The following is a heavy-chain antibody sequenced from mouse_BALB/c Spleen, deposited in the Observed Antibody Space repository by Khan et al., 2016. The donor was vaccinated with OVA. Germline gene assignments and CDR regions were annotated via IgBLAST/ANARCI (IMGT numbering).Heavy chain of an antibody. CDR1: GFSLTGYG. Sequence: QVQLKQSGPGLVAPSQSLSITCTVSGFSLTGYGVNWVRQPPGKGLEWLGMIWGDGSTDYNSALKSRLSISKDNSKSQVFLKMNSLQTDDTARYHCARGLRLGYAMDYWGQGTSVTVSS. D-gene: IGHD1-2*01. V-gene: IGHV2-6-7*01. CDR3: ARGLRLGYAMDY. CDR2: IWGDGST. J-gene: IGHJ4*01.